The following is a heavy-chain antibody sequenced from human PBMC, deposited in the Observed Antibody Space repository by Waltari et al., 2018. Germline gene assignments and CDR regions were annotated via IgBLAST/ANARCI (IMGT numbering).Heavy chain of an antibody. V-gene: IGHV4-59*01. J-gene: IGHJ4*02. D-gene: IGHD3-10*01. CDR1: GGSISSYY. Sequence: QVQLQESGPGLVKPSETLSLTCTGSGGSISSYYWSWIRQPPGKGLEWIGYIYYSGSTNYNPSRKSRVTIAVDTSKNQFSLKLSSVTAADTAVYYCARGGTSGSYGYWGQGTLVTVSA. CDR3: ARGGTSGSYGY. CDR2: IYYSGST.